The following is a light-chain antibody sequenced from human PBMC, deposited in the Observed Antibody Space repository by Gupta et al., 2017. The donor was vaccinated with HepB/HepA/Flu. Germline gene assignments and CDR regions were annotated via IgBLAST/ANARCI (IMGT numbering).Light chain of an antibody. V-gene: IGKV3-20*01. CDR2: VAS. CDR3: QQYGSSWT. CDR1: QGVNSSY. Sequence: EIVLTHSPVTLSFSPGESATLSCRASQGVNSSYLAWYQQKPGQAPRLLIYVASTRATGIPDRFSGSGSGTDFTLTISRLEAEDFAVYYCQQYGSSWTFGQGTKVEIK. J-gene: IGKJ1*01.